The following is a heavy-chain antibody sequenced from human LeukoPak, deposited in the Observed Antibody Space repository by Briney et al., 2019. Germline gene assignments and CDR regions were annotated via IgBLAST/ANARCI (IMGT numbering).Heavy chain of an antibody. Sequence: ASVTVSCTASGGTFSSYAISWVRQAPGQGLEWMGGIIPIFGTANYAQKFQGRVTITADKSTSTAYMELSSLRSEDTAVYYCAELGITMIGGVWSKGTTVTISS. CDR1: GGTFSSYA. V-gene: IGHV1-69*06. CDR3: AELGITMIGGV. J-gene: IGHJ6*04. D-gene: IGHD3-10*02. CDR2: IIPIFGTA.